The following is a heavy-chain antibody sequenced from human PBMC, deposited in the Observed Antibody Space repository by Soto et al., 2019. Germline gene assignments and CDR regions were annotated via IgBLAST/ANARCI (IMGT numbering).Heavy chain of an antibody. CDR1: GDSLENLA. J-gene: IGHJ3*02. D-gene: IGHD6-13*01. Sequence: QVQLVQSGTEVRTPGSSVKVSCKASGDSLENLAISWVRQAPGQGLEWMGWINPNSGDPNYAQKFQGRVTMTRDTSINTAYMELRWLRSEDTAVYYCTREGGGIVAGGAGNDAFDIWGQGTKVTVSS. CDR3: TREGGGIVAGGAGNDAFDI. V-gene: IGHV1-2*02. CDR2: INPNSGDP.